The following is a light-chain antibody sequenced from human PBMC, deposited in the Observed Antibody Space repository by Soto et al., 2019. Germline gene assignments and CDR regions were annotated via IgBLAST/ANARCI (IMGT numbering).Light chain of an antibody. CDR1: QSVSSY. CDR2: DAS. Sequence: EIVFTQSPATLSLSPGERATLSCRASQSVSSYLAWYQQKPGQAPRLLIYDASNRATGIPARFSGSGSGTDFTLTISSLEPEDFAVYYCQQRSNRPPTFGGGTKVDI. J-gene: IGKJ4*01. CDR3: QQRSNRPPT. V-gene: IGKV3-11*01.